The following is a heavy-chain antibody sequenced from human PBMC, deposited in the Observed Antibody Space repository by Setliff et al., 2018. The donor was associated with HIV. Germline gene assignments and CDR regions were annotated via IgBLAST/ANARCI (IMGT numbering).Heavy chain of an antibody. Sequence: KTSETLSLTCTVSGGSISSGSYYWSWIRQPAGKGLKWIGRMYSSGSTNYNPSLKSRVTMSVDTSKNQFSLNLSSVTAADTAVYYCAREGSSTSPIPLWGQGILVTVSS. CDR1: GGSISSGSYY. D-gene: IGHD2-2*01. V-gene: IGHV4-61*02. J-gene: IGHJ4*02. CDR3: AREGSSTSPIPL. CDR2: MYSSGST.